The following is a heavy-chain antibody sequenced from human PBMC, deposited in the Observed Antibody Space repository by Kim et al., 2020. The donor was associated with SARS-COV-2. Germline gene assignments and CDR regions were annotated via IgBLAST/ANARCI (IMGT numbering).Heavy chain of an antibody. CDR1: GFTFSSYS. Sequence: GGSLRLSCAASGFTFSSYSMNWVRQAPGKGLEWVSYISSSSSTIYYADSVKGRFTISRDNAKNSLYLQMNSLRDEDTAVYYCARGSHYYDTDNWFDPWGQGTLVTVS. CDR3: ARGSHYYDTDNWFDP. J-gene: IGHJ5*02. V-gene: IGHV3-48*02. CDR2: ISSSSSTI. D-gene: IGHD3-22*01.